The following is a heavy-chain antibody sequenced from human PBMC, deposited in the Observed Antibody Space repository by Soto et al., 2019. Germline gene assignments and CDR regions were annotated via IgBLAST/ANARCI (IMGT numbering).Heavy chain of an antibody. D-gene: IGHD1-26*01. J-gene: IGHJ4*02. CDR1: GGTFSSYA. CDR3: ARVTGVGATSIASYYFDY. V-gene: IGHV1-69*13. CDR2: IIPIFGTA. Sequence: GASVKVSCKASGGTFSSYAISWVRQAPGQGLEWMGGIIPIFGTANYAQKFQGRVTITADESTSTAYMELSSLRSEDTAVYYCARVTGVGATSIASYYFDYWGQGTLVTVSS.